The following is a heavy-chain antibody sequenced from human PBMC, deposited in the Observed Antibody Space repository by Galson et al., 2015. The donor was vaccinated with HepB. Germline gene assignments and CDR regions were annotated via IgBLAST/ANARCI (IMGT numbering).Heavy chain of an antibody. D-gene: IGHD5-24*01. CDR3: ARGMATIRGGTIDFDY. Sequence: SLRLSCAASGFTFSSYAMHWVRQAPGKGLEWVAVISYDGSNKYYADSVKGRFTISRDNSKNTLYLQMNSLRAEDTAVYYCARGMATIRGGTIDFDYWGQGTLVTVSS. V-gene: IGHV3-30*04. J-gene: IGHJ4*02. CDR2: ISYDGSNK. CDR1: GFTFSSYA.